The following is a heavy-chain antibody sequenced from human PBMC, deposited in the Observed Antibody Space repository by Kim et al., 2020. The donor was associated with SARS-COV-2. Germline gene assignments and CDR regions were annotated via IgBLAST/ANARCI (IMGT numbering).Heavy chain of an antibody. CDR2: INPSGGST. V-gene: IGHV1-46*01. D-gene: IGHD3-10*01. CDR1: GYTFTSYY. Sequence: ASVKVSCKASGYTFTSYYMHWVRQAPGQGLEWMGIINPSGGSTSYAQKFQGRVTMTRDTSTSTVYMELSSLRSEDTAVYYCARDRRITMVRGVIAGGMDVWGQGTTVTVSS. CDR3: ARDRRITMVRGVIAGGMDV. J-gene: IGHJ6*02.